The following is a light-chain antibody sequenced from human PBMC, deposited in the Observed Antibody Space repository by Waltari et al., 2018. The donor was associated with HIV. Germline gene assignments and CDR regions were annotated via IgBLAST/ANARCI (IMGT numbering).Light chain of an antibody. V-gene: IGKV3-15*01. CDR3: QQYSDWPLT. J-gene: IGKJ4*01. CDR2: EAS. Sequence: EVLMMQSPATLSVSLGIRVTLSCRANQSLGNNVAWYQQRPGQAPRLLVDEASTRAPDIPTRFTGSGSGTKFTLTIISLQSEDFGVYFCQQYSDWPLTFGGGTKVEI. CDR1: QSLGNN.